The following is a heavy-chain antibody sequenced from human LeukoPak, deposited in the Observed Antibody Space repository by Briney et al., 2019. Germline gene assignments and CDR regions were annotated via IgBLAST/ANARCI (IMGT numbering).Heavy chain of an antibody. J-gene: IGHJ4*02. CDR1: GFTFSSYW. CDR3: ARSPSGVLRYFGWPFDY. V-gene: IGHV3-7*01. CDR2: IKQDGTEK. Sequence: GGSLRLSCAASGFTFSSYWMSWVRQTPGKGLEWVASIKQDGTEKYYVDSVRGRITISRDNAKNSLYPQMNSLRAEDTAVYYCARSPSGVLRYFGWPFDYWGQGTLVTVSS. D-gene: IGHD3-9*01.